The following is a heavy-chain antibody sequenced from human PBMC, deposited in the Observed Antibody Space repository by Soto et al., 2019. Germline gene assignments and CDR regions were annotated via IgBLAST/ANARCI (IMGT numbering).Heavy chain of an antibody. V-gene: IGHV3-74*03. J-gene: IGHJ6*02. CDR1: GFGFHKAW. D-gene: IGHD4-17*01. CDR3: ARDKSYALAV. Sequence: GGALSISLSASGFGFHKAWVHSVRQVPGKGLVWVSHINSDGSSTTYADSVKGRFTISRDNARTTVYLQLDSLRVEDTAVYYCARDKSYALAVWGQGTTVTVSS. CDR2: INSDGSST.